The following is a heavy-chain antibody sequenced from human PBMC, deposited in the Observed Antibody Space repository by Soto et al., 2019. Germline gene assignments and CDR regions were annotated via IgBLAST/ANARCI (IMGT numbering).Heavy chain of an antibody. CDR2: IYSGGST. Sequence: GGSLRLSCAASGFTVSSNYMSWVRQAPGKGLEWVSVIYSGGSTYYADSVKGRFTISRDNSKNTLYLQMNSLRAEDTAVYYCAREASSGWSGGDDALDIWGQGTMVTVSS. CDR3: AREASSGWSGGDDALDI. V-gene: IGHV3-53*01. J-gene: IGHJ3*02. D-gene: IGHD6-19*01. CDR1: GFTVSSNY.